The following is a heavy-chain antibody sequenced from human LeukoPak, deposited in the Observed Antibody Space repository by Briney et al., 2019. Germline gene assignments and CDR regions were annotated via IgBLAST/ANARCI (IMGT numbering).Heavy chain of an antibody. CDR2: ISGSDGTT. J-gene: IGHJ4*02. Sequence: GGSLRLSCAASGFTFSSYAMSWVRQAPGKGLEWVSSISGSDGTTYYADSVKGRFTISRDNSKYTLSLQMNSLRAEDTAVYYCAKAGIYDYVWGSYLVDWGQGILVTVSS. V-gene: IGHV3-23*01. D-gene: IGHD3-16*01. CDR3: AKAGIYDYVWGSYLVD. CDR1: GFTFSSYA.